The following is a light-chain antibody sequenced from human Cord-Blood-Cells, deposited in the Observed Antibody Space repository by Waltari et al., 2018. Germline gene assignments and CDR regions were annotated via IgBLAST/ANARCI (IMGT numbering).Light chain of an antibody. CDR2: GNS. Sequence: QSVLTQPPPVSGAPGQRVTISCTWSSSNIGAGYDVPWYQQLPGTAPKLLIHGNSNRPSGVPDRFSGSKSGTSASLAITGLQAEDEADYYCQSYDSSLSGSVFGGGTKLTVL. V-gene: IGLV1-40*01. CDR3: QSYDSSLSGSV. J-gene: IGLJ3*02. CDR1: SSNIGAGYD.